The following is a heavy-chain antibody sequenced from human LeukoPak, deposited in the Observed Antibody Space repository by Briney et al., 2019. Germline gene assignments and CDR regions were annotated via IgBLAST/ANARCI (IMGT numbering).Heavy chain of an antibody. CDR3: ARDWRIVLMVYALDYYMDV. D-gene: IGHD2-8*01. CDR2: IKQDGSEK. Sequence: GGSLRLSCAASGFTFSSYWMSWVRQAPGKGLEWVANIKQDGSEKYYVDSVKGRFTISRDNAKNSLYLQMNSLRAEDTAVYYCARDWRIVLMVYALDYYMDVWGKGTTVTVSS. CDR1: GFTFSSYW. J-gene: IGHJ6*03. V-gene: IGHV3-7*01.